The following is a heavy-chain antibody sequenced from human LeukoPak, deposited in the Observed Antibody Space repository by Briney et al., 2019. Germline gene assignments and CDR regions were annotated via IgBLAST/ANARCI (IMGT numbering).Heavy chain of an antibody. CDR1: GYIFTDFG. Sequence: GSSVKVSCKAAGYIFTDFGTSWVRQAPGQRLEWMGWISGNENNPNYEPKFQGRITMTTDTSTSTAYMELRRLTSDDTAVYYCARAPTVTPDYWGQGTLVTVSA. V-gene: IGHV1-18*04. CDR3: ARAPTVTPDY. D-gene: IGHD4-17*01. J-gene: IGHJ4*02. CDR2: ISGNENNP.